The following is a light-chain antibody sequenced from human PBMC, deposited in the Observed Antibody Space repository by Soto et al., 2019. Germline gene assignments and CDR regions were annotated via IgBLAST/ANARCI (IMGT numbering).Light chain of an antibody. CDR3: SSYTRASPPDYV. CDR2: DVN. V-gene: IGLV2-14*01. J-gene: IGLJ1*01. Sequence: QSALTQAASVSGSPGQSITISCIGTSSDVGGYNFVSWYQQHPGKVPKLIIFDVNNRPSGVSTRFSGSKSGNTASLTISGLQTEDEADYYCSSYTRASPPDYVFGTGTKVTVL. CDR1: SSDVGGYNF.